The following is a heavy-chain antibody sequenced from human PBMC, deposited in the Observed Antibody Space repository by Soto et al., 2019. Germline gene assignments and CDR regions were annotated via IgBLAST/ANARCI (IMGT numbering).Heavy chain of an antibody. Sequence: SETLSLTFPVSGGSIISCDYYWSWIRQPPVKVLEWIGYISNSGSTYYNPSLRSRLTASLDTSNDQVYLHLTSVTAEDTAVYYCDRVGTTSGMVXNNWFETWGQGTLVNLSS. V-gene: IGHV4-30-4*01. CDR2: ISNSGST. D-gene: IGHD3-3*01. CDR3: DRVGTTSGMVXNNWFET. J-gene: IGHJ5*01. CDR1: GGSIISCDYY.